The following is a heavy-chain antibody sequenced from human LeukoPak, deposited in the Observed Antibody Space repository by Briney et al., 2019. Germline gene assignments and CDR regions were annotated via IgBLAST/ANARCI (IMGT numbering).Heavy chain of an antibody. CDR1: GXSISSDF. J-gene: IGHJ3*02. CDR3: ARGRRWELLRAFDI. D-gene: IGHD1-26*01. Sequence: SETLSLTCTVSGXSISSDFGSWIRQPPGKGLEWIAYVHYSDNANYNPSLKSRVTISLDTSKRQFSLMLSSVTAADTAVYYCARGRRWELLRAFDIWGQGTIVTVSS. V-gene: IGHV4-59*01. CDR2: VHYSDNA.